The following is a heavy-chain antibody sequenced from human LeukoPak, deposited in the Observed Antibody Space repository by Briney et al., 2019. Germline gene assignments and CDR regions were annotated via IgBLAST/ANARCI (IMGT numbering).Heavy chain of an antibody. CDR1: GFTFSSYA. D-gene: IGHD3-22*01. V-gene: IGHV3-23*01. Sequence: PGGSLRLSXAASGFTFSSYAMSGVRQAPGKGVEWVSAISGSCGSTYYADSVKGRFTISRDNSKNTLYLQMNSLRAEDTAVYYCAKAITYYYDSSGLAHWGQGTLVTVSS. CDR2: ISGSCGST. CDR3: AKAITYYYDSSGLAH. J-gene: IGHJ4*02.